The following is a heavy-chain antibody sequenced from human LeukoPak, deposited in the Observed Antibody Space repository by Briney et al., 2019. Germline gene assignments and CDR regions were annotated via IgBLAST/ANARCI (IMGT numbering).Heavy chain of an antibody. J-gene: IGHJ4*02. Sequence: PGGSLRLSCAASGFTFSSYAMHWVRQAPGKGLEWVAVISYDGSNKYYADSVKGRFTISRDNSKNTLYLQMNSLRAEDTAVYYCAREAQYYDILTGADYWGQGTLVTVSS. CDR2: ISYDGSNK. D-gene: IGHD3-9*01. V-gene: IGHV3-30*04. CDR3: AREAQYYDILTGADY. CDR1: GFTFSSYA.